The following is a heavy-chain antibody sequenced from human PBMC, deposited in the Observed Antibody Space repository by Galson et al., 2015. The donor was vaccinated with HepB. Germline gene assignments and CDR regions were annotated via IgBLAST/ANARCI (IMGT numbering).Heavy chain of an antibody. CDR2: IFSNDEK. V-gene: IGHV2-26*01. J-gene: IGHJ5*02. CDR3: ARLDYGDYGRWYDP. D-gene: IGHD4-17*01. CDR1: GFSLSIPRMG. Sequence: PALVKLTHTLTLTCTVPGFSLSIPRMGVSWIRQPPGKALEWLAHIFSNDEKSYSTSLKSRLTISKDTSKSQVVLTMTNMDPVDTATYYCARLDYGDYGRWYDPWGQGTLVTVSS.